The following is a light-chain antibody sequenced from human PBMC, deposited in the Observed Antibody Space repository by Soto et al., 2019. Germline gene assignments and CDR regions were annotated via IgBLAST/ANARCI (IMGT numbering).Light chain of an antibody. CDR3: QQYNSYWT. J-gene: IGKJ1*01. CDR1: QNIGGW. Sequence: IQMTQSPSTLSASVGDRVTIPCRASQNIGGWLAWYQQKPGKAPKFLIFDASSLESGVPSRFSGSGSGTESTLTISSLQPDDFATYYCQQYNSYWTFGQGTKV. CDR2: DAS. V-gene: IGKV1-5*01.